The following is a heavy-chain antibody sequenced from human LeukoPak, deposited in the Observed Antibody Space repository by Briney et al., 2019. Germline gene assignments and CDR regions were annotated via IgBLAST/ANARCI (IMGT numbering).Heavy chain of an antibody. J-gene: IGHJ1*01. V-gene: IGHV3-74*01. D-gene: IGHD1-20*01. CDR2: INSDGAKT. Sequence: GGSLRLSCAASGFTFSSFWMNWVRQVPGKGLVWVSHINSDGAKTNYADSVTGRFTISRGTARNTLYLQMNNLRVEDTAMYYCAASFRITGTTFYHWGQGTLVTVSS. CDR3: AASFRITGTTFYH. CDR1: GFTFSSFW.